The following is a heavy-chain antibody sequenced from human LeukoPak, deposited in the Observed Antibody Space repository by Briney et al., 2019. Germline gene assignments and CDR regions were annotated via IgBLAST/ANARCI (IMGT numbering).Heavy chain of an antibody. J-gene: IGHJ4*02. CDR2: ISGSGGVT. CDR3: AKDNRATTVTPTLDC. CDR1: GFIFRNYA. Sequence: GGSLRLSCAASGFIFRNYAMSWVRQVPGKGLEWVSGISGSGGVTYFADSVKGRFTISRDNSKNTLYLQINSLRVEDTAIYYCAKDNRATTVTPTLDCWGQGTLVTVSS. V-gene: IGHV3-23*01. D-gene: IGHD4-11*01.